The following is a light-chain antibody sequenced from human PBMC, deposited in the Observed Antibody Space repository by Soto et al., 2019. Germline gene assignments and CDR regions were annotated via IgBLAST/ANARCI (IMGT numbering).Light chain of an antibody. V-gene: IGKV1-17*01. Sequence: DIQMTQSPSSLSASVGDRVTITCRASQGIRHALGWYQQKPCKVPKRLIYSASSLQNGVPSRFSGSGSETVFTLTISSLQPDDFATYFCLQHADYPFTFGQGTRLEI. CDR2: SAS. CDR1: QGIRHA. J-gene: IGKJ2*01. CDR3: LQHADYPFT.